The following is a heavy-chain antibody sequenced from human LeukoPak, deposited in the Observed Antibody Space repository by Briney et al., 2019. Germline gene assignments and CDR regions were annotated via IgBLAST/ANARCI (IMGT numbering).Heavy chain of an antibody. J-gene: IGHJ4*02. D-gene: IGHD6-19*01. Sequence: GGSLRLFCAASGFTLGTYDMYWVRQAPGKGLECVSSISRSGGSTYYADSVKGRFTISRDNSKNTLFLQMNSLKPEDMAVYYCARDPKRHIAVAGFDYWGQGTLVTVSS. CDR3: ARDPKRHIAVAGFDY. V-gene: IGHV3-23*01. CDR2: ISRSGGST. CDR1: GFTLGTYD.